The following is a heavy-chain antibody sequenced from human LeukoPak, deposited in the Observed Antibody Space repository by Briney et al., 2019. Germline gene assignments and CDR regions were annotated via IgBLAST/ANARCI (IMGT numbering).Heavy chain of an antibody. Sequence: PGGSLRLSCAASGFTFSSYEMNWVRQAPGKGLEWVSYISSSGSTIYYADSVKGRFTISRDNAKNSLYLQMNSLRAEDTAVYYCAREARGDTAMVRESPYYFDYWGQGTLVTVSS. J-gene: IGHJ4*02. V-gene: IGHV3-48*03. CDR2: ISSSGSTI. CDR3: AREARGDTAMVRESPYYFDY. D-gene: IGHD5-18*01. CDR1: GFTFSSYE.